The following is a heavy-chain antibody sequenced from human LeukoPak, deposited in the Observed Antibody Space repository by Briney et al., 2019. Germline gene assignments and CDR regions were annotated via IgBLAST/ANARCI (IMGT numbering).Heavy chain of an antibody. V-gene: IGHV1-2*06. Sequence: GASVKVSCKASGYTFTGYYMHWVRQAPGQGLEWMGRINPNSGGTNYAQKFQGRVTMTRDTSVSTAYMELSRLRSDDTAVYYCARATTIFGVVSSLDYWGQGILVTVSS. CDR3: ARATTIFGVVSSLDY. CDR2: INPNSGGT. J-gene: IGHJ4*02. CDR1: GYTFTGYY. D-gene: IGHD3-3*01.